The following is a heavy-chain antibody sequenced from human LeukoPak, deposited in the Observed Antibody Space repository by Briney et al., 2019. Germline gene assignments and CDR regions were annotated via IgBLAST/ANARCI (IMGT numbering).Heavy chain of an antibody. CDR2: INPSGGST. V-gene: IGHV1-46*01. Sequence: GASVKVSCKASGYTFTSYYMHWVRQAPGQGLEWMGIINPSGGSTSYAQKFQGRVTMTRDTSTSTVYMELSSLRSEDTAVYYCAREGASRITIFGVVTAPYNWFDPWGQGTLVIVSS. J-gene: IGHJ5*02. CDR3: AREGASRITIFGVVTAPYNWFDP. CDR1: GYTFTSYY. D-gene: IGHD3-3*01.